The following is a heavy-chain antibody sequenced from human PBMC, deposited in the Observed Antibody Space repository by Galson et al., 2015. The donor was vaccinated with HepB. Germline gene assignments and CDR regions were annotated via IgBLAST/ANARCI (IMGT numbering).Heavy chain of an antibody. Sequence: SVKVSCKASGYTFTSYYMHWVRQAPGQGLEWMGIINPSGGSTSYAQKFQGRVTMTRDTSTSTVYMELSSLRSEDTAVYYCARDRTYYDFWGGYYPGEDYYYYYGMDVWGQGTTVTVSS. CDR2: INPSGGST. V-gene: IGHV1-46*01. J-gene: IGHJ6*02. D-gene: IGHD3-3*01. CDR1: GYTFTSYY. CDR3: ARDRTYYDFWGGYYPGEDYYYYYGMDV.